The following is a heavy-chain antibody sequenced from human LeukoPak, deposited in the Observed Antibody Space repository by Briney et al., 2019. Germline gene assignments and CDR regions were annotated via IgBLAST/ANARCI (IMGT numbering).Heavy chain of an antibody. V-gene: IGHV1-18*01. Sequence: ASVKVSCKASGGTFSSYAISWVRQAPGQGLEWMGWISAYNGNTNYAQKLQGRVTMTTDTSTSTAYMELRSLRSDDTAVYYCARVEVVYDILTGYTAWGQGTLVTVSS. D-gene: IGHD3-9*01. J-gene: IGHJ5*02. CDR1: GGTFSSYA. CDR2: ISAYNGNT. CDR3: ARVEVVYDILTGYTA.